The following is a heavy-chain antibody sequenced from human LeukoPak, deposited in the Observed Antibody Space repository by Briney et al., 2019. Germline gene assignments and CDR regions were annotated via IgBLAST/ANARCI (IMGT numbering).Heavy chain of an antibody. CDR2: IYYSGST. Sequence: SETLSLTCNVSGGSISRYYWSWIRQPPGKGLEWIGYIYYSGSTNYNPSLKSRVTMSVDTSKNQFSLKVSSVTAADTAVYYCARQEYSSGWYPFDYWGQGTLVTVSS. V-gene: IGHV4-59*01. D-gene: IGHD6-19*01. CDR1: GGSISRYY. J-gene: IGHJ4*02. CDR3: ARQEYSSGWYPFDY.